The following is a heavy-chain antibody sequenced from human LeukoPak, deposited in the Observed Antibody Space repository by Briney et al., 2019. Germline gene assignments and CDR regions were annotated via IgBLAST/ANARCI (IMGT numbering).Heavy chain of an antibody. V-gene: IGHV4-59*01. CDR3: ARSIAADLNWFDP. Sequence: SETLSLTCTVSGGSISSYYWSWIRQPPGKGLEWIGYIYYSGSTSYNPSLKSRVTISVVTSKNQFSLKLSSVTAADTAVYYCARSIAADLNWFDPWGQGTLVTVSS. CDR1: GGSISSYY. D-gene: IGHD6-13*01. J-gene: IGHJ5*02. CDR2: IYYSGST.